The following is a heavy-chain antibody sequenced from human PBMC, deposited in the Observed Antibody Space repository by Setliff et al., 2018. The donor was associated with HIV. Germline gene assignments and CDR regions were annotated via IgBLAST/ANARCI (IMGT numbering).Heavy chain of an antibody. Sequence: SCTVSGGSISSGSYYWSWIRQPAGKGLEWIGRIYTSGSTNYNPSLKSRVTISVDTSKNQLSLQLHSVTPEDTAVYYCARSITTAGTVFDYWGQGTLVTVSS. CDR2: IYTSGST. D-gene: IGHD6-13*01. CDR1: GGSISSGSYY. CDR3: ARSITTAGTVFDY. V-gene: IGHV4-61*02. J-gene: IGHJ4*02.